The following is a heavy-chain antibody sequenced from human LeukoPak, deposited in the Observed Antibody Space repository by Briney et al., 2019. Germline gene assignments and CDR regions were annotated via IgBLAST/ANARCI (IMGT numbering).Heavy chain of an antibody. CDR2: IYYSGTT. Sequence: PSETLSLTCTVSGGSISSYYWSWIRQPPGKGLEWIGYIYYSGTTYYNPSLKSRVTISVDTSKNQFSLTLSSVTAADTAVYYCARPQKYWGQGTLVIVSS. CDR1: GGSISSYY. V-gene: IGHV4-59*08. J-gene: IGHJ4*02. CDR3: ARPQKY.